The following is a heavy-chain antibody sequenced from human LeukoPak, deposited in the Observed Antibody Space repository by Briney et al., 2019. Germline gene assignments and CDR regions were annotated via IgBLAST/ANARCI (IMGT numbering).Heavy chain of an antibody. V-gene: IGHV1-18*04. CDR2: ISAYNGNT. CDR1: GYTFTIYG. CDR3: ARDRPSRGYCSGGTCPLFDY. J-gene: IGHJ4*02. Sequence: ASVKVSCKASGYTFTIYGISWVRQAPGQGLEWMGWISAYNGNTNYAQKLQGRVTMTTDTSTSTAYMELRSLRSDDTAVYYCARDRPSRGYCSGGTCPLFDYWGQGTLVTVSS. D-gene: IGHD2-15*01.